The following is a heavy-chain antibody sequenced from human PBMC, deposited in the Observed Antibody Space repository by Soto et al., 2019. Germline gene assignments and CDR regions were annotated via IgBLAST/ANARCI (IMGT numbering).Heavy chain of an antibody. CDR3: ARDIGFDYVN. CDR2: IKEDGSEI. D-gene: IGHD3-16*01. V-gene: IGHV3-7*01. CDR1: GLNVRSYW. J-gene: IGHJ4*02. Sequence: GGSLRPSCAVSGLNVRSYWMTWVRQAPGKGLEWVASIKEDGSEIYYLQSVRGRFAISRDSAENALQLAMNYLSAEDTATYFCARDIGFDYVNWGQGTLVTVSS.